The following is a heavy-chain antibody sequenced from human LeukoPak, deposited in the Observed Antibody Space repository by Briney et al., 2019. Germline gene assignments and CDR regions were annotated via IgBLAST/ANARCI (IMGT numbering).Heavy chain of an antibody. CDR3: AVPRSSGSYRGRFDY. V-gene: IGHV3-23*01. CDR2: ISGSGGST. CDR1: GFTFSSYA. D-gene: IGHD1-26*01. J-gene: IGHJ4*02. Sequence: PGGSLRLSCAASGFTFSSYAMSWGRQAPGKGLEGVSAISGSGGSTYYADSVKGRFTISRDNSKNTLYLQMNSLRAEDTAVYYCAVPRSSGSYRGRFDYWGQGTLVTVSS.